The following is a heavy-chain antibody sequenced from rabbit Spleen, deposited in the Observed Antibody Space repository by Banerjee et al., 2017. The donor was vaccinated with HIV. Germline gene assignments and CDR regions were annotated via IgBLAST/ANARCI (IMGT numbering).Heavy chain of an antibody. CDR1: GFSFSSSYY. D-gene: IGHD2-1*01. Sequence: QSLEESGGDLVKPGASLTLTCTASGFSFSSSYYMCWVRQAPGKGLECLACVYGGNTGSTYYATWAKGRFTISKTSSTTVTLQMTSLTAADTATYFCARGDNGLDAFKLWGPGTLVTVS. CDR3: ARGDNGLDAFKL. V-gene: IGHV1S40*01. CDR2: VYGGNTGST. J-gene: IGHJ4*01.